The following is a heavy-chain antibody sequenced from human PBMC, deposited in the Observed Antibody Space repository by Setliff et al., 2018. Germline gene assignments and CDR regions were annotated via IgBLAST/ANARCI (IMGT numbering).Heavy chain of an antibody. D-gene: IGHD2-15*01. CDR1: GFTFSDNW. CDR2: INGHGSST. V-gene: IGHV3-74*01. Sequence: PGGSLRLSCVASGFTFSDNWLHWVRQAPGRGLVWVSGINGHGSSTDYADSVKGRFTISRDNSKNTLYLQMNSLRAEDTAVYYCAKVACSGGSCYPDYWGQGTLVTVSS. J-gene: IGHJ4*02. CDR3: AKVACSGGSCYPDY.